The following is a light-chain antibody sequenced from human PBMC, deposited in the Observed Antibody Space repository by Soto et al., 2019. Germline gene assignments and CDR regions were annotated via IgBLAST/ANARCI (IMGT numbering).Light chain of an antibody. CDR1: QSISSW. CDR3: QQYNSYSSLFT. V-gene: IGKV1-5*01. J-gene: IGKJ3*01. CDR2: DAS. Sequence: DIQMTQSPSTLSASVGDRVTITCRASQSISSWLAWYQQKPGKAPKLLIYDASSLESGVPSRFSGSGSGTECSLTISSLQPDDFAPYYCQQYNSYSSLFTFGPGTKVDIK.